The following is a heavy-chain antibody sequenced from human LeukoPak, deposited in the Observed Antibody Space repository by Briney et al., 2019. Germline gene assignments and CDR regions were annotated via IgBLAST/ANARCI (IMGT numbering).Heavy chain of an antibody. D-gene: IGHD2-15*01. CDR2: IYTSGST. CDR1: GGSISSYY. CDR3: AREVWVVVAATRWFDP. V-gene: IGHV4-4*07. J-gene: IGHJ5*02. Sequence: SETLSLTCTVSGGSISSYYWSWIRQPAGKGLEWIGRIYTSGSTNYNPSLKSRVTMSVDTSKNQFSLKLSSVTAADTAVYYCAREVWVVVAATRWFDPWGQGTLVTVSS.